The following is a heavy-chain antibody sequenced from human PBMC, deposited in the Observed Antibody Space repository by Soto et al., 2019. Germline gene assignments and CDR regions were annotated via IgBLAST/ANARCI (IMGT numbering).Heavy chain of an antibody. CDR3: PRKPLALAGLSSYGMEV. CDR2: ISSYTGNTYYQHSATT. J-gene: IGHJ6*02. D-gene: IGHD6-19*01. Sequence: QVYLVQSGAEVKKPGASVKVSCKASGYNFTNYHIHWVRQAPGQGLEWMGWISSYTGNTYYQHSATTEYAKKSQGRAPLTPATSTPTAYLERRGLKSADPAFNYVPRKPLALAGLSSYGMEVWGPGTRSPSP. V-gene: IGHV1-18*04. CDR1: GYNFTNYH.